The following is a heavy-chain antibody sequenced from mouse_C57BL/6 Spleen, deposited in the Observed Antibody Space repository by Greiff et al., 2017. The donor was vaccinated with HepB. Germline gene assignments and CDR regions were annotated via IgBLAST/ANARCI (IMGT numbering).Heavy chain of an antibody. V-gene: IGHV5-17*01. D-gene: IGHD4-1*01. J-gene: IGHJ1*03. CDR2: ISSGSSTI. CDR3: ARNWDWYFDV. Sequence: VKLMESGGGLVKPGGSLKLSCAASGFTFSDYGMHWVRQAPEKGLEWVAYISSGSSTIYYADTVKGRFTISRDNAKNTLFLQMTSLRSEDTAMYYCARNWDWYFDVWGTGTTVTVSS. CDR1: GFTFSDYG.